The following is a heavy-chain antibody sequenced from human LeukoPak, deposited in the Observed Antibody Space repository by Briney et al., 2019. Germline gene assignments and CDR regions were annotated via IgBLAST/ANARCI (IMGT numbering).Heavy chain of an antibody. CDR2: ISGSGGST. CDR1: GFTFSSYW. D-gene: IGHD5-18*01. Sequence: GGSLRLSCAASGFTFSSYWMSWVRQAPGKGLEWVSAISGSGGSTYYADSVKGRFTISRDNSKNTLFLQMNSLRAEDTAIYYCTKDTVDTTMVPYYFEYWGQGTLVTVSS. V-gene: IGHV3-23*01. CDR3: TKDTVDTTMVPYYFEY. J-gene: IGHJ4*02.